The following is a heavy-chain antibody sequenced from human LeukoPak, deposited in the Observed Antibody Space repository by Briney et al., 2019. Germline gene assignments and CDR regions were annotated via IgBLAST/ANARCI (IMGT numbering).Heavy chain of an antibody. V-gene: IGHV3-23*01. CDR1: GFTLSTSD. J-gene: IGHJ4*02. D-gene: IGHD2-15*01. Sequence: GGSLRLSCAASGFTLSTSDMSWVRQAPGKGLEWVSTISASGGTTYYADSVKGRFTISRDNSKNTVYLQMNSLRVEDTAVYYCAQSTTRWGQGTLVTVSS. CDR3: AQSTTR. CDR2: ISASGGTT.